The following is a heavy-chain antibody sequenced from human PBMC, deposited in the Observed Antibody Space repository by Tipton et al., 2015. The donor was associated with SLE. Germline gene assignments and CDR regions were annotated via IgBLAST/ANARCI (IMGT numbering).Heavy chain of an antibody. D-gene: IGHD3-16*02. J-gene: IGHJ4*02. Sequence: LRLSCTVSGGSLSSYYWSWIRQPPGKGLEWIGQIYYSGSTGYDPSLQSRVSISLDTSKNQFSLRLSSVTAADTAVYYCARHGASGNHRSALDFWGQGTLVTVSS. CDR2: IYYSGST. CDR1: GGSLSSYY. CDR3: ARHGASGNHRSALDF. V-gene: IGHV4-59*08.